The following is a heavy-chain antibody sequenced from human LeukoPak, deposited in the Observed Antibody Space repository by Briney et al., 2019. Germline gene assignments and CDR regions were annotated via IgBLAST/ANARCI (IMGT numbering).Heavy chain of an antibody. CDR3: ARLPGYCSSTSCYNYYYYGMDV. CDR2: IYPGDSDT. D-gene: IGHD2-2*02. CDR1: GYSFTSYW. V-gene: IGHV5-51*01. Sequence: GESLKISCKGSGYSFTSYWIGWVRQMPGKGLEWMGIIYPGDSDTRYSPSFQGQVTISADKSISTAYLQRSSLKASDTAMYYCARLPGYCSSTSCYNYYYYGMDVWGQGTTVTVSS. J-gene: IGHJ6*02.